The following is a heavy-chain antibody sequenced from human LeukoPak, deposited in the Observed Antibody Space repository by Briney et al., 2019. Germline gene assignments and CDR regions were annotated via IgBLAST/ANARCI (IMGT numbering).Heavy chain of an antibody. CDR2: IYYSGST. V-gene: IGHV4-39*07. CDR1: GGSISSSSYY. J-gene: IGHJ6*03. D-gene: IGHD4-17*01. CDR3: ARASEGTTVTYYYYYYMDV. Sequence: PSETLSLTCTVSGGSISSSSYYWGWIRQPPGKGLEWIGSIYYSGSTYYNPSLKSRVTISVDTSKNPFSLKLSSVTAADTAVYYCARASEGTTVTYYYYYYMDVWGKGTTVTVSS.